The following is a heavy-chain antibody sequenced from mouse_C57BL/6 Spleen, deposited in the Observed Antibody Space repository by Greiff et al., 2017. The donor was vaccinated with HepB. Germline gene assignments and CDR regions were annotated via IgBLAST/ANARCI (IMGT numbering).Heavy chain of an antibody. Sequence: EVQLQQSGPELVKPGASVKISCKASGYTFTDYYMNWVKQSHGKSLEWIGDINPNNGGTSYNQKFKGKATLTVDKSSSTAYMELRSLTSEDSAVSYCARWKYSNLGYWGQGTTLTVSS. CDR2: INPNNGGT. J-gene: IGHJ2*01. D-gene: IGHD2-5*01. CDR3: ARWKYSNLGY. V-gene: IGHV1-26*01. CDR1: GYTFTDYY.